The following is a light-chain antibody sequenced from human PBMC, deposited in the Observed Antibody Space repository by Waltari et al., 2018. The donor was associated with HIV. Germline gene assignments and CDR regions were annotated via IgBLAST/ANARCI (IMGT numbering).Light chain of an antibody. CDR2: SDH. Sequence: QSVLTQPPSVSGAPGQTVTISCTGSSSNIGAHYGVNWYQQPPGTAPRLLIFSDHNRPSGVPDRFSGSRSGTSASLAITGLQAEDESDYYCQSFDNSLSAVLFGGGTKLTVL. CDR3: QSFDNSLSAVL. CDR1: SSNIGAHYG. V-gene: IGLV1-40*01. J-gene: IGLJ3*02.